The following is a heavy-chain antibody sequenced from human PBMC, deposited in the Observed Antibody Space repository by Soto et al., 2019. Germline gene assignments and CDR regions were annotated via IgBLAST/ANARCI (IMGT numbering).Heavy chain of an antibody. J-gene: IGHJ5*02. CDR1: GYTFTSYG. V-gene: IGHV1-18*04. CDR3: ARDPLFVTMDEGSRALGWFDP. CDR2: ISAYNGNT. D-gene: IGHD3-10*01. Sequence: GASVKVSCKASGYTFTSYGISWVRQAPGQGLEWMGWISAYNGNTNYAQKLQGRVTMTTDTSTSTAYMELRSLRSDDTAMYYCARDPLFVTMDEGSRALGWFDPWGQGTLVTVSS.